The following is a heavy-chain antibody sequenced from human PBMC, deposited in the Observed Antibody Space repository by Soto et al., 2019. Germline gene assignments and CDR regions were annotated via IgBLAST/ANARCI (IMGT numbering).Heavy chain of an antibody. Sequence: SETLSLTCTVSGGSISSGGYYWSWIRQHPGKGLEWIGYIYYSTYYNPSLKSRVTISVDASKNQFSLKLSSVTAADTAVYYCARDYRASYPAYYYYGMDVWGQGTTVTVSS. CDR2: IYYST. V-gene: IGHV4-31*03. CDR1: GGSISSGGYY. CDR3: ARDYRASYPAYYYYGMDV. D-gene: IGHD3-16*02. J-gene: IGHJ6*02.